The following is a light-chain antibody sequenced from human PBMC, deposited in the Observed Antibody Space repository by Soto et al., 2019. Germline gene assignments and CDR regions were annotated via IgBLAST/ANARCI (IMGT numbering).Light chain of an antibody. Sequence: QSVLTQPPSASGTPGQRVTISCSGSNSNIGSNSVTWYQQLPGTAPYLLIYDNDRRPSGVPARFSGPKSGTSASLVISGLQSEDEADYYCAAWEDSLNARYVFGTGTKVTVL. CDR1: NSNIGSNS. CDR3: AAWEDSLNARYV. J-gene: IGLJ1*01. V-gene: IGLV1-44*01. CDR2: DND.